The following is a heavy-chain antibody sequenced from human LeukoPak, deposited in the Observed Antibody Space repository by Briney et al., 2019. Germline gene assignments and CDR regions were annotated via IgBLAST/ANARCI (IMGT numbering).Heavy chain of an antibody. V-gene: IGHV3-30*18. D-gene: IGHD2-21*01. J-gene: IGHJ4*02. CDR1: GFIISSFG. CDR3: AKAPVTTCRGAYCYPFDY. CDR2: VSYDGTNK. Sequence: PGRSLRLSCAASGFIISSFGMHWVRQAPGKGLEWVAAVSYDGTNKYYADSVKGRFTISRDSSKNTLFLQMNRLRPEDAAVYYCAKAPVTTCRGAYCYPFDYWGQGTLVTVSS.